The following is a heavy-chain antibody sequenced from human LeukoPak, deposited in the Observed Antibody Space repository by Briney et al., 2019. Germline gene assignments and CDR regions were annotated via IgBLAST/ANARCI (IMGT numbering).Heavy chain of an antibody. V-gene: IGHV3-30-3*01. CDR3: ARDPGIAAAGNF. CDR2: IWYDENNQ. D-gene: IGHD6-13*01. Sequence: PGGSLRLSCVASGFRFGNHAMHWVRQAPGKGLEWVAVIWYDENNQHYADSVKGRFTISRDNSENTLYLQMNSLRAEDTAVYYCARDPGIAAAGNFWGQGTLVTVSS. CDR1: GFRFGNHA. J-gene: IGHJ4*02.